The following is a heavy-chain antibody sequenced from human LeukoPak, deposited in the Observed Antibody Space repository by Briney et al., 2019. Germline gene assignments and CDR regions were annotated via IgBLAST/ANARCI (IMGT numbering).Heavy chain of an antibody. CDR2: INSDGSST. D-gene: IGHD6-13*01. CDR3: ARSRIAAAGGFDP. Sequence: GGSLRLSCAASGFTFSNYWMHWVRQAPGKGLVWVSRINSDGSSTSYADSVKGRFTISRDNAKNTLYLQMNSLRAEDTAVYYCARSRIAAAGGFDPWGQGTLVTVSS. CDR1: GFTFSNYW. V-gene: IGHV3-74*01. J-gene: IGHJ5*02.